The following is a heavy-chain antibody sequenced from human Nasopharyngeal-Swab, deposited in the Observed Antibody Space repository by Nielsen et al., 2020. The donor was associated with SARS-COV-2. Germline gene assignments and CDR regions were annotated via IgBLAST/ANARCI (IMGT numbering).Heavy chain of an antibody. CDR2: INPSGGST. CDR3: AKGGSTIPADPGPDY. D-gene: IGHD3-3*01. Sequence: ASVKVSCKASGYTFTSYYMHWVRPAPGQGLEWMGIINPSGGSTSYEQKFQGRVTMTSDPSTSTVYMELSSLRSEDTAVYYCAKGGSTIPADPGPDYWGQGTLVTVSS. J-gene: IGHJ4*02. V-gene: IGHV1-46*01. CDR1: GYTFTSYY.